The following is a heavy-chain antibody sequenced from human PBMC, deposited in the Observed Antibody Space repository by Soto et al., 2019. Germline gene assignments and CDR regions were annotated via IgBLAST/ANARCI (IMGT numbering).Heavy chain of an antibody. D-gene: IGHD3-16*01. CDR2: IRRNAYGGTT. CDR3: TRASSLDFDF. J-gene: IGHJ4*01. V-gene: IGHV3-49*04. Sequence: PGGSLRLSCTTSGFTVGDYALSRVRQAPGKGLEWVGFIRRNAYGGTTDYAASVKGRFTISRDDSKSIAYLQMNSLRTEDTALYYCTRASSLDFDFWGQGTLVTASS. CDR1: GFTVGDYA.